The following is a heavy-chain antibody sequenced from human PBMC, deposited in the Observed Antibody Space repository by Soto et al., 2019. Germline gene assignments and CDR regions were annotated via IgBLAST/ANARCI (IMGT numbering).Heavy chain of an antibody. J-gene: IGHJ5*02. CDR1: GGSISSGGYY. CDR3: ARDRVVVVAATRAGHWFDP. D-gene: IGHD2-15*01. CDR2: IYYSGST. Sequence: PSETLSLTCTVSGGSISSGGYYWGWIRQPPGKGLEWIGYIYYSGSTNYNPSLKSRVTISVDTSKNQFSLKLSSVTAADTAVYYCARDRVVVVAATRAGHWFDPWGQGTLVTVSS. V-gene: IGHV4-61*08.